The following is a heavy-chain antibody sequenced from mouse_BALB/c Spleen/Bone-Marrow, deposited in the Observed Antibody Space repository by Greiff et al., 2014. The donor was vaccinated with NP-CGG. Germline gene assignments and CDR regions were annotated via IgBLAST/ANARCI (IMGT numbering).Heavy chain of an antibody. D-gene: IGHD4-1*01. Sequence: VQLQQPGTVLARPGASLRMSCKASGYTFTNYWINWIKQRPGQGLEWIGAIYPGNNDAKYTQKFKAKAKLTAVTSTSTADMELSSLTNEDSAVYYCARNWDLVFAYWGQGTLVTVSA. V-gene: IGHV1-5*01. CDR1: GYTFTNYW. CDR2: IYPGNNDA. J-gene: IGHJ3*01. CDR3: ARNWDLVFAY.